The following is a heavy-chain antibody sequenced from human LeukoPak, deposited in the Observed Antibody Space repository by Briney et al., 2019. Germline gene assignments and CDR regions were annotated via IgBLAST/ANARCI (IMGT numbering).Heavy chain of an antibody. D-gene: IGHD1-26*01. CDR1: GYIFTSND. Sequence: ASVKVSCKASGYIFTSNDINWVRQATGQGPEWMGWMNPNSGNTGYAQKFQGRVTLTRNTSISTAYMELSSLRSEDTAVYYCATGDGSGSLYFDYWGQGVLVTVSS. CDR2: MNPNSGNT. J-gene: IGHJ4*02. CDR3: ATGDGSGSLYFDY. V-gene: IGHV1-8*01.